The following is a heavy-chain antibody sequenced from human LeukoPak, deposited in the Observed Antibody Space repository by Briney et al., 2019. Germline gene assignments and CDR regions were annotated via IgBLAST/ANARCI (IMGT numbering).Heavy chain of an antibody. D-gene: IGHD1-26*01. J-gene: IGHJ5*02. V-gene: IGHV3-48*01. CDR3: ARDGGGSQQSNWFDP. Sequence: DSVRGRFTISRDNTKNSLYLQMNSLRAEDTAVYYCARDGGGSQQSNWFDPWGQGTLVTVSS.